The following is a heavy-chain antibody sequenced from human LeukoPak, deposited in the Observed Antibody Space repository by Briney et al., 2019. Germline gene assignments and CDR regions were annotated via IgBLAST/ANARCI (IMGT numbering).Heavy chain of an antibody. J-gene: IGHJ4*02. CDR3: ARSEVVPAAFFDY. D-gene: IGHD2-2*01. CDR2: IIPIFGTA. CDR1: GGTFSSYA. V-gene: IGHV1-69*13. Sequence: SVKVSCKASGGTFSSYAISWVRQAPGQGLAWMGGIIPIFGTANYAQKFQGRVTITADESTSTAYMELSSLRSEDTAVYYCARSEVVPAAFFDYWGQGTLVTVSS.